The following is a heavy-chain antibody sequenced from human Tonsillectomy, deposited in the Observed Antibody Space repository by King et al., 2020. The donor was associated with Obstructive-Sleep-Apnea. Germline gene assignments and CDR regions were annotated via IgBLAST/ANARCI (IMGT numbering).Heavy chain of an antibody. D-gene: IGHD3-9*01. J-gene: IGHJ5*02. CDR3: APLGDYDILRGHYT. Sequence: VQLVQSGGGLVQTGGSLRLSCAASGFPFSNYVMDWARQAPGKGLEWVSGISGSGYRTNYADSVKGRFTISRDNSKNTVYLQMNSLRAEDTAVYYCAPLGDYDILRGHYTWGQGTRVTVSS. CDR1: GFPFSNYV. CDR2: ISGSGYRT. V-gene: IGHV3-23*04.